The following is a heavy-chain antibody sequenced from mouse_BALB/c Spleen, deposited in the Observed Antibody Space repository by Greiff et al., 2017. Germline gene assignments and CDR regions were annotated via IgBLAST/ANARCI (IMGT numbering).Heavy chain of an antibody. CDR3: ARSGDYDGSWFAY. V-gene: IGHV1S135*01. Sequence: LVESGPELVKPGASVKVSCKASGYAFTSYNMYWVKQSHGKSLEWIGYIDPYNGGTSYNQKFKGKATLTVDKSSSTAYMHLNSLTSEDSAVYYCARSGDYDGSWFAYWGQGTLVTVSA. J-gene: IGHJ3*01. D-gene: IGHD2-4*01. CDR1: GYAFTSYN. CDR2: IDPYNGGT.